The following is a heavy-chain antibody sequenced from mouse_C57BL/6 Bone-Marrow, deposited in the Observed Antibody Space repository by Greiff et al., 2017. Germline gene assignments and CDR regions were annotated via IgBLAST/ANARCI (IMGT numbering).Heavy chain of an antibody. Sequence: EVKVVESGGGLVKPGGSLKLSCAASGFTFSSYAMSWVRQTPEKRLEWVATISDGGSYTYYPDNVKGRFTISRDNAKNNLYLQMSHLNSEDTALYYCARGTTVVARDFDVWGTGTTVTVSS. V-gene: IGHV5-4*03. CDR3: ARGTTVVARDFDV. D-gene: IGHD1-1*01. CDR1: GFTFSSYA. CDR2: ISDGGSYT. J-gene: IGHJ1*03.